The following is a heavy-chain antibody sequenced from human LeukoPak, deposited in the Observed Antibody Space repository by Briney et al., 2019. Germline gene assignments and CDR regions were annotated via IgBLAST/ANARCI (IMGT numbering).Heavy chain of an antibody. Sequence: SVKVSCKASGGTFNNYANSWVRQAPGQGLEWMGGIIPIFGTAKYAQKFQGRVTITADESTSTAYMELSSLRSDDTAVYYCASHTQRRNDLFVGDYWGPGTLVTVSS. CDR2: IIPIFGTA. CDR1: GGTFNNYA. J-gene: IGHJ4*02. CDR3: ASHTQRRNDLFVGDY. V-gene: IGHV1-69*13. D-gene: IGHD2-8*01.